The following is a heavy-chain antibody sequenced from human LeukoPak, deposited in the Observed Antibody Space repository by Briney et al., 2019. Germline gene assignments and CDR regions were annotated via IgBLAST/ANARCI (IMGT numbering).Heavy chain of an antibody. J-gene: IGHJ3*01. CDR2: ISSSGSTI. D-gene: IGHD3-10*01. CDR3: ARDNYDSGSYYLKPDAFDV. CDR1: GFTFSYYE. V-gene: IGHV3-48*03. Sequence: GGSLRLSCAASGFTFSYYEMNWVRQTPGKGLEWVSYISSSGSTIYYADSVKGRFTISRDNAKNSLYLQVNSLRAEDTAVYYCARDNYDSGSYYLKPDAFDVWGQGTMVTVSS.